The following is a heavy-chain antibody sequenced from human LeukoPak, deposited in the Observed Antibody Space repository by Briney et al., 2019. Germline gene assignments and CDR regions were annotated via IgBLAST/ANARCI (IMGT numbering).Heavy chain of an antibody. CDR3: ARGSAYYYGSGSLDY. CDR1: GGSISSSSYY. Sequence: SETLSLTCTVSGGSISSSSYYWGWIRQPPGKGLEWIGSIYYSGSTYYNPSLKSRVTISVDTSKNQFSLKLSSVTAADTAVYYCARGSAYYYGSGSLDYWGQGTLVTVSS. CDR2: IYYSGST. V-gene: IGHV4-39*01. D-gene: IGHD3-10*01. J-gene: IGHJ4*02.